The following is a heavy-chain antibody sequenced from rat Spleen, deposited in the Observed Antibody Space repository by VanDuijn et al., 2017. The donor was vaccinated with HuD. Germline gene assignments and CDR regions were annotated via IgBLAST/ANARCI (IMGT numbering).Heavy chain of an antibody. CDR3: ARHPYSDPYFDY. D-gene: IGHD1-1*01. J-gene: IGHJ2*01. CDR1: GFTFSDYY. Sequence: EVQLVESDGGLVQPGRSLKLSCVASGFTFSDYYMAWVRQAPTKGLEWVAIISYDGLGTYYRDSVKGRFTISRDNPKSTLYLQMDSLRSEDTATYYCARHPYSDPYFDYWGQGVMVTVSS. CDR2: ISYDGLGT. V-gene: IGHV5-29*01.